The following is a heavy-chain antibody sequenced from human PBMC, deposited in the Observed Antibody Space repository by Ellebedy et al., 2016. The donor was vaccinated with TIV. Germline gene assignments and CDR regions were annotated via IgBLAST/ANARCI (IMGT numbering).Heavy chain of an antibody. CDR1: GFPFSSFW. Sequence: PGGSLRLSCAASGFPFSSFWMSWVRQAPGKGLEWVAKTKEDGSEKYYVDSVRGRFTISRDNAKNPLYLQMNSLRAEDTAVYYCARDRGYDTFDYWGQGILVTVSS. J-gene: IGHJ4*02. CDR2: TKEDGSEK. CDR3: ARDRGYDTFDY. V-gene: IGHV3-7*01. D-gene: IGHD5-12*01.